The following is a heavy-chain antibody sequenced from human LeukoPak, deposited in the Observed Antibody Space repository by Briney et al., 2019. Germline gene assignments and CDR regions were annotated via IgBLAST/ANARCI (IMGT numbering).Heavy chain of an antibody. CDR3: ASQGHHGKIVGTTLSYFYMDV. J-gene: IGHJ6*03. CDR2: INHSGST. D-gene: IGHD1-26*01. V-gene: IGHV4-34*01. Sequence: SETLSLTCGVYGGSFSGYYWSWIRQPPGKGLEWIGEINHSGSTNYNPSLKSRVTISVDTSKNQFSLKLSSVTAADTAFYYCASQGHHGKIVGTTLSYFYMDVWGKGTTVTVSS. CDR1: GGSFSGYY.